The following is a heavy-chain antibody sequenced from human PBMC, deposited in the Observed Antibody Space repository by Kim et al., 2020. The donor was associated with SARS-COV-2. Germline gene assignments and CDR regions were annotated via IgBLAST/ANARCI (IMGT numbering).Heavy chain of an antibody. CDR3: ARAMGVWFGTDV. J-gene: IGHJ6*02. D-gene: IGHD3-10*01. Sequence: NYAQQLPGRATLTPDTSTSTAYMWLRSLRSDDTAVYYCARAMGVWFGTDVWGQGTTVTVSS. V-gene: IGHV1-18*01.